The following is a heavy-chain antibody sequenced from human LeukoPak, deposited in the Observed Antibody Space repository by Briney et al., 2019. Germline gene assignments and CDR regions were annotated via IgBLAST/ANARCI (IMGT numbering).Heavy chain of an antibody. V-gene: IGHV4-39*02. Sequence: PSETLSLTCTVSGGSISSSGYYWGWIRQPPGKGLEWVGSVYYTGSTFYNPSLKSRVTTSVDTSKNHFSLNLSSVTAADTAVYYCARHRGRYYYSGSYYYFDYWGQGTLVTVSS. D-gene: IGHD3-10*01. CDR2: VYYTGST. CDR1: GGSISSSGYY. J-gene: IGHJ4*02. CDR3: ARHRGRYYYSGSYYYFDY.